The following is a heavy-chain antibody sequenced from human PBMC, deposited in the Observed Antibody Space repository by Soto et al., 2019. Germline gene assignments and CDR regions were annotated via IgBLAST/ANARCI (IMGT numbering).Heavy chain of an antibody. Sequence: ASVKVSCKASGYTFTSYDINWVRQATGQGLEWMGWMNPNSGNTGYAQKFQGRVTMTRNTSISTAYMELSSLRSEDTAVYYCAKWSNSSSWQVYGMDVWGQGTTVTVYS. J-gene: IGHJ6*02. CDR2: MNPNSGNT. V-gene: IGHV1-8*01. CDR3: AKWSNSSSWQVYGMDV. D-gene: IGHD6-13*01. CDR1: GYTFTSYD.